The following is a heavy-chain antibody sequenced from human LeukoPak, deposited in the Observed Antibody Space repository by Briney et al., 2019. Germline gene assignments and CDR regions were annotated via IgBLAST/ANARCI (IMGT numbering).Heavy chain of an antibody. J-gene: IGHJ4*02. D-gene: IGHD6-19*01. Sequence: GGSLRLSCAASGFTFSYYSMSWVRQPPGKGLEWVSSISGSATYINYADSLKGRFTISRDNATKSLYLQVNSLRTEDTAVYYCARGEAVAGPPDYWGQGTLVTVSS. V-gene: IGHV3-21*03. CDR1: GFTFSYYS. CDR3: ARGEAVAGPPDY. CDR2: ISGSATYI.